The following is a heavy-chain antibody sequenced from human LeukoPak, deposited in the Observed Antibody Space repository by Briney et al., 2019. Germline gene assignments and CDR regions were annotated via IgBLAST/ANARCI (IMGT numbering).Heavy chain of an antibody. CDR3: ARELSGSYYCDY. V-gene: IGHV1-46*01. CDR1: GYTFTSYH. D-gene: IGHD1-26*01. Sequence: GASVKVSCKASGYTFTSYHMHWVRQAPGQGLEWMGIIKSGGGSTSYAQKLQGRVTMTRDTSTSTVYMELSSLRSEDTAVYYCARELSGSYYCDYWGQGTLVTVSS. J-gene: IGHJ4*02. CDR2: IKSGGGST.